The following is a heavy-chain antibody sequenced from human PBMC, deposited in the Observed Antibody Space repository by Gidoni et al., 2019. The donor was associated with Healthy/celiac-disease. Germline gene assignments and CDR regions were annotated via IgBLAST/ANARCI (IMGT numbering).Heavy chain of an antibody. Sequence: EVQLVESGGGLVQPVRSLRLSCAASGFTFDDYAMHWVRQAPGKGLEWVSGISWNSGSIGYADSVKGRFTISRDNAKNSLYLQMNSLRAEDTALYYCAKDIRGGSSWYYFDYWGQGTLVTVSS. V-gene: IGHV3-9*01. CDR1: GFTFDDYA. D-gene: IGHD6-13*01. CDR2: ISWNSGSI. CDR3: AKDIRGGSSWYYFDY. J-gene: IGHJ4*02.